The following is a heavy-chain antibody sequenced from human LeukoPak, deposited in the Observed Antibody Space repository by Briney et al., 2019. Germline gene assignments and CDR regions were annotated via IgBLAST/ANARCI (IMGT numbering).Heavy chain of an antibody. CDR2: ISSSSDYI. D-gene: IGHD2-15*01. CDR1: GFNFSSFN. Sequence: GGSLRLSCATSGFNFSSFNMNWVRQAPGKGLEWVSHISSSSDYISYADSVKGRFTISRDNAKNSLYLQMNSLRAEDTAVYYCASASSGGSCYLWGQGTLVTVSS. J-gene: IGHJ5*02. V-gene: IGHV3-21*01. CDR3: ASASSGGSCYL.